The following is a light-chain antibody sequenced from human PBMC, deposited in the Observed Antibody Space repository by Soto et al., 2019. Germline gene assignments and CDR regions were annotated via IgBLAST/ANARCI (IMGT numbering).Light chain of an antibody. V-gene: IGKV3-11*01. CDR3: XQRSNWPPYT. CDR1: QSVSSY. J-gene: IGKJ2*01. Sequence: EIVLTQSPATLSLSPGERATLSCRASQSVSSYLAWYQQKPGQAPRLLIYDASNRATGIPARFSGSGSGTDFXLTISXLXXEDXAVYYXXQRSNWPPYTFGQGTKLEIK. CDR2: DAS.